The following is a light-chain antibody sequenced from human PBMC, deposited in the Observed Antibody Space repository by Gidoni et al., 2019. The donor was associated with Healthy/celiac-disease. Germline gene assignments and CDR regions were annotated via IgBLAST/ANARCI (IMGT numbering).Light chain of an antibody. V-gene: IGLV2-11*02. CDR2: DVS. J-gene: IGLJ1*01. CDR3: CSYAGSYTRYV. CDR1: SGDVSMYNY. Sequence: QSALTQPPSVSGSPGQSVTISCTGTSGDVSMYNYVSWYQQHPGKPPKLILHDVSQRPSGVPDRFSGSKSGNTASLTISGLQSDDDADYYCCSYAGSYTRYVFGTGTKVTVL.